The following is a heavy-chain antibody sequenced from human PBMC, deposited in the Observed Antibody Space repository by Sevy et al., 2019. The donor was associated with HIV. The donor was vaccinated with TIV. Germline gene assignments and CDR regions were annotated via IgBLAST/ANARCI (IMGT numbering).Heavy chain of an antibody. CDR3: TKDKRRYDILTRGGYFDY. D-gene: IGHD3-9*01. Sequence: GGSLRLSCAASGFIFDDYAMHWVRQAPGEGLKWVSGISWDTVNIGYADSVKGRFTISRDNAKNSLYLQMNSLRAEDTALYYCTKDKRRYDILTRGGYFDYWGQGTLVTVSS. V-gene: IGHV3-9*01. CDR2: ISWDTVNI. CDR1: GFIFDDYA. J-gene: IGHJ4*02.